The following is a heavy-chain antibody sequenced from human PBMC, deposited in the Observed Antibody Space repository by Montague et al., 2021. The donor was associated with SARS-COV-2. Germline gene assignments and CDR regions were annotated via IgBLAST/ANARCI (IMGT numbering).Heavy chain of an antibody. J-gene: IGHJ4*02. CDR3: VRVVDNRVRDY. V-gene: IGHV4-38-2*02. CDR2: ISYIGKT. D-gene: IGHD2-21*01. CDR1: GYSISSGYY. Sequence: SETLSLTCYVSGYSISSGYYWGWIRQPPGKGLEWVGCISYIGKTYYSPSLQSRLTISLDSSKNQLSLQARSVTAADTAVYYCVRVVDNRVRDYWGQGTLVTVSS.